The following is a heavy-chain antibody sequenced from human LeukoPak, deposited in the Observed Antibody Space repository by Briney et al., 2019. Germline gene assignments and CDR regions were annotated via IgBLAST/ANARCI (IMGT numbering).Heavy chain of an antibody. D-gene: IGHD2-21*02. V-gene: IGHV3-23*01. J-gene: IGHJ4*02. Sequence: PGGSLRLSCVASGFTLRSYVMNWVRQTPGKGLEWVSNISGSGDSTFYADSVKGRFSISRDNSKNTLYLQVNGLRTEDTAVYYCAKDRLLNCRGDCYIFDYWGQGTVVTVSS. CDR2: ISGSGDST. CDR3: AKDRLLNCRGDCYIFDY. CDR1: GFTLRSYV.